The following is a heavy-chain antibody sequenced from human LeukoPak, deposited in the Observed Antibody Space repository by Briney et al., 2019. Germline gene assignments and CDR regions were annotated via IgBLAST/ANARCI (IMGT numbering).Heavy chain of an antibody. D-gene: IGHD2-21*01. CDR1: GASINSGLYY. CDR2: IYYTGST. CDR3: VSQEASVDYYDS. V-gene: IGHV4-39*01. J-gene: IGHJ4*02. Sequence: SETLSLTCTVSGASINSGLYYWNWIRQPAGKGLEWIALIYYTGSTFYNPSLKSRATMSVDTSNNQFSLKLTSVTAADAAMYYCVSQEASVDYYDSWGQGTLVTVSS.